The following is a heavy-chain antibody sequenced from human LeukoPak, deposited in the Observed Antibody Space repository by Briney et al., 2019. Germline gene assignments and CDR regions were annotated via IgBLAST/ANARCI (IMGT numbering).Heavy chain of an antibody. D-gene: IGHD3-10*01. CDR2: INHSGST. J-gene: IGHJ4*02. CDR3: ASNSFDYYGSGSYSVDY. CDR1: GGSFSGYY. V-gene: IGHV4-34*01. Sequence: TSETLSLTCAVYGGSFSGYYWSWIRQPPGKGLEWIGEINHSGSTNYNPSLKSRVTISVDTSKNQFSLKLSSVTAADTAVYYCASNSFDYYGSGSYSVDYWGQGTLVTVSS.